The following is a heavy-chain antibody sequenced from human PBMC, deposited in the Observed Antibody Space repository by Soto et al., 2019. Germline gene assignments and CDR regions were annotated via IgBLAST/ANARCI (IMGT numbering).Heavy chain of an antibody. CDR3: AKDIRSEYYFDY. D-gene: IGHD3-16*01. CDR1: GFTFSSYG. CDR2: ISYDGSNK. Sequence: QVQLVESGGGVVQPGRSLRLSCAASGFTFSSYGMHWVRQAPGKGLEWVAVISYDGSNKYYADSVKGRFTISRDNSKNTLYLQMNGLRAEDTAVYYCAKDIRSEYYFDYWGQGTLVTVSS. V-gene: IGHV3-30*18. J-gene: IGHJ4*02.